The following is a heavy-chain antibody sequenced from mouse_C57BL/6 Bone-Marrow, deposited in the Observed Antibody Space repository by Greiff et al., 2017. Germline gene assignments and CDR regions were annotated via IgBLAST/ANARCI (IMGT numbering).Heavy chain of an antibody. J-gene: IGHJ2*01. CDR1: GFTFSSYT. CDR3: ARHGFITTVVDFDY. CDR2: ISGGGGNT. V-gene: IGHV5-9*01. D-gene: IGHD1-1*01. Sequence: EVKLVESGGGLVKPGGSLKLSCAASGFTFSSYTMSWVRQPPEKRLEWVATISGGGGNTYYPDSVKGRFTISRDNAKNTRYLQMSSLRSEDTALYYGARHGFITTVVDFDYGGQGTTLTVSS.